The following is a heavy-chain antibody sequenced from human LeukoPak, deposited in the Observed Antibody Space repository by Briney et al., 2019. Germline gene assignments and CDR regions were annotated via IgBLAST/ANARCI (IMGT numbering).Heavy chain of an antibody. J-gene: IGHJ1*01. V-gene: IGHV3-21*01. CDR2: ITGSGSST. CDR1: GFTFSGYT. D-gene: IGHD3-22*01. CDR3: ATYSSLNRREFQY. Sequence: PGGSLRLSCVASGFTFSGYTMIWVRQAPGKGLEWVSAITGSGSSTYDADSVKGRFTISRDNAKNSLYLQMNSLRAEDTAVYYCATYSSLNRREFQYWGQGTLLTVSS.